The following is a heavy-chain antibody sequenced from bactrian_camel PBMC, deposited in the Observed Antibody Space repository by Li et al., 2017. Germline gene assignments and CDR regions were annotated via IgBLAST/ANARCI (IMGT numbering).Heavy chain of an antibody. Sequence: HVQLVESGGGSVQAGGSLRLSCAASGQSLSDYSMAWFRQVPGKEREGVAVIYIGGGGPVYADSVKGRFTASQDKAKNTLYLQMNSLIPEDTAMYYCATGAFSYWGQGTQVTVS. V-gene: IGHV3S39*01. D-gene: IGHD4*01. CDR3: ATGAFSY. CDR2: IYIGGGGP. CDR1: GQSLSDYS. J-gene: IGHJ6*01.